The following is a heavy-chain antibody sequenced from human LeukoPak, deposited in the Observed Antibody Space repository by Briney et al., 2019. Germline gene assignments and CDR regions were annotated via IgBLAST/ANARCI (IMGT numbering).Heavy chain of an antibody. J-gene: IGHJ3*02. V-gene: IGHV4-34*01. CDR2: INHSGST. Sequence: SETLSLTCAVYGGSFSGYYWSWIRQPPGKGLEWIGEINHSGSTNYNPSLKSRVTISVDTSKNQFSLKVSSVTAADTAVYYCASLWPYQLSAFDIWGQGTMVTVSS. D-gene: IGHD2-2*01. CDR3: ASLWPYQLSAFDI. CDR1: GGSFSGYY.